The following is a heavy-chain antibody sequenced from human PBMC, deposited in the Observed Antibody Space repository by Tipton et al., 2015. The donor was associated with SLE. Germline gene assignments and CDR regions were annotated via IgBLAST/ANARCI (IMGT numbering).Heavy chain of an antibody. Sequence: QVQLVQSGAEVKKPGASVKVSCKASGYTFTSYGISWVRQAPGQGLEWMGWISAYNGNTNYAQKLQGRVTVTTDTSTSTAYMELRSLRSDDTAVYYCARVNYDFWSGSTAWYYMDVWGKGTTVTVSS. CDR2: ISAYNGNT. J-gene: IGHJ6*03. V-gene: IGHV1-18*01. D-gene: IGHD3-3*01. CDR3: ARVNYDFWSGSTAWYYMDV. CDR1: GYTFTSYG.